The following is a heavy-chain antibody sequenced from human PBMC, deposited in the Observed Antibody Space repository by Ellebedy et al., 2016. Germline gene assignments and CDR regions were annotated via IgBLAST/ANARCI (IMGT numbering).Heavy chain of an antibody. CDR1: GGSISSYY. CDR3: ARGRFGELIFDY. Sequence: GSLRLSXTVSGGSISSYYWSWIRQPPGKGLEWIGYIYSSGNTNYNPSLKSRVTISVDMSKNQFSLKLNSVTAADTAVYFCARGRFGELIFDYWGQGMLVTVSS. V-gene: IGHV4-59*01. D-gene: IGHD3-10*01. CDR2: IYSSGNT. J-gene: IGHJ4*02.